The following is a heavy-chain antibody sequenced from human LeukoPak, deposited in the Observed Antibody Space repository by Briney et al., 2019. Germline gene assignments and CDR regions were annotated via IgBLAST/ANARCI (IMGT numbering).Heavy chain of an antibody. CDR1: GFTFSSYA. Sequence: GGSLRLSRAASGFTFSSYAMSWVRQAPGKGLEWVSAISGSGGSTYYADSVKGRFTISRDNSKNTLYLQMNSLRAEDTAVYYCAKGAYDFWSGYYYTPYYMDVWGKGTTVTVSS. J-gene: IGHJ6*03. CDR3: AKGAYDFWSGYYYTPYYMDV. CDR2: ISGSGGST. D-gene: IGHD3-3*01. V-gene: IGHV3-23*01.